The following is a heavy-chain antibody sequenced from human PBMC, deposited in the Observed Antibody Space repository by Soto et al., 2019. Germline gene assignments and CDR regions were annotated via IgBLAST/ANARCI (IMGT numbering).Heavy chain of an antibody. CDR3: ASDRPAVAGTGLNY. V-gene: IGHV3-74*01. D-gene: IGHD6-19*01. Sequence: EVQLVESGGGLVQPGGSLRLSCAASGFPFTTYWMNWVRQAPGKGLVWVSRLSDDGSSTSYADSVKGRFTISRDNAKSTLYLQVNSLRAEDTAVYYCASDRPAVAGTGLNYWGQGTLVTVSS. J-gene: IGHJ4*02. CDR2: LSDDGSST. CDR1: GFPFTTYW.